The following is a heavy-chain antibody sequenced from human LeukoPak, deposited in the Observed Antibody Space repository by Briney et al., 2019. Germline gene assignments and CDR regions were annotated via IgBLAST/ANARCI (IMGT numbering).Heavy chain of an antibody. V-gene: IGHV4-59*01. CDR2: IYYSGST. J-gene: IGHJ4*02. CDR3: ARDDYGDLKFDY. CDR1: GGSISSYY. D-gene: IGHD4-17*01. Sequence: SETLSLTCTVSGGSISSYYWSWIRQPPGKGLEWIGYIYYSGSTNYNPSLKSRVTKSVDTSKNQFSLKLSSVTAADTAVYYCARDDYGDLKFDYWGQGTLVTVSS.